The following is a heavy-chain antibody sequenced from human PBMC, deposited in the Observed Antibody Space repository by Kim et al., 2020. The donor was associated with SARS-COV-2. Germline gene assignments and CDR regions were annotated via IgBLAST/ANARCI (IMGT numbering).Heavy chain of an antibody. D-gene: IGHD6-19*01. CDR3: ARDRQRAGTGVDY. Sequence: YPLSVKGRLSTNPDTSKNQFSLQLNSVTPEDTAVYYCARDRQRAGTGVDYWGQGTLVTVSS. J-gene: IGHJ4*02. V-gene: IGHV6-1*01.